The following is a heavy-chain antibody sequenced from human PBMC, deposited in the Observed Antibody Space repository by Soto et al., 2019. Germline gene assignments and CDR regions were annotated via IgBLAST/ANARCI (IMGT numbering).Heavy chain of an antibody. CDR2: IVVGSGNT. J-gene: IGHJ4*02. CDR1: GFSFTSYA. Sequence: SVKGYSKAFGFSFTSYAVQWVRQDRGQRLEWIGWIVVGSGNTNYAQKFQERVTITRDMSTSTAYMELSSLRSEDTAVYYCAASDFWSPRPGYWGQGTLVTVSS. D-gene: IGHD3-3*01. V-gene: IGHV1-58*01. CDR3: AASDFWSPRPGY.